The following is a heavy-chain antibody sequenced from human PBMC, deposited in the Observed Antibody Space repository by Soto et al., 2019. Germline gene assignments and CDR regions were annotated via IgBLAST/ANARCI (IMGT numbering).Heavy chain of an antibody. Sequence: QVRLVESGGGVVQPGRSLRLSCEASGFIFHNFGMHWVRQAPGKGLEWLGVVSSDGGRRYYADSVRGRLNISRDNSKNALYLQMSSLRAEDTALYYCVKDGSSGWPYFDDMDVWGRGTTVTVSS. D-gene: IGHD6-19*01. J-gene: IGHJ6*02. CDR1: GFIFHNFG. CDR2: VSSDGGRR. CDR3: VKDGSSGWPYFDDMDV. V-gene: IGHV3-30*18.